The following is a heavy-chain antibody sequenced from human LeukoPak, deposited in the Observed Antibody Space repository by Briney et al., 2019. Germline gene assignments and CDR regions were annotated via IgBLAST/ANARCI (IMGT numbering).Heavy chain of an antibody. D-gene: IGHD3-10*01. CDR2: INAGNGNT. J-gene: IGHJ4*02. V-gene: IGHV1-3*01. CDR1: GYTFTSYA. CDR3: ARDGSGSYYPFDY. Sequence: ASVKVSCKASGYTFTSYAMHWVRQAPGQRLEWMGWINAGNGNTKYSQKFQGRVTITRDTSASTAYMELSSLRSEDTAVYYCARDGSGSYYPFDYWGQGTLATVSS.